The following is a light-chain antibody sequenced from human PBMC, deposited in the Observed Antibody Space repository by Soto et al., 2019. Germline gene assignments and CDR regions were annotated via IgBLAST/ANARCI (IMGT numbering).Light chain of an antibody. CDR3: QKYNNAPRT. Sequence: DIQMTQSPSTLSASVGDRVTITCRASQSISSWLAWYQQKPGTPPKLLIYDASTLQSGVPSRFSGSGSGTDFTLTISSLQPEDVATYYCQKYNNAPRTFGQGTKVDIK. CDR2: DAS. CDR1: QSISSW. J-gene: IGKJ1*01. V-gene: IGKV1-27*01.